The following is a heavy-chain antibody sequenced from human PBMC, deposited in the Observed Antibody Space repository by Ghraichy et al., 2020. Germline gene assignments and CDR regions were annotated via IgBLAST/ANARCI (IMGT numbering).Heavy chain of an antibody. CDR3: ISASECSGGSCYSRR. CDR1: GFTFSDYA. D-gene: IGHD2-15*01. V-gene: IGHV3-49*04. CDR2: IRSKAYGGTT. Sequence: GGSLRLSCTASGFTFSDYAMSWVRQAPGKGLEWVGFIRSKAYGGTTEYAASVKGRFTISRDDSKNIAYLQMNSLKTEDTAVYYCISASECSGGSCYSRRWGQGTLVTVSS. J-gene: IGHJ4*02.